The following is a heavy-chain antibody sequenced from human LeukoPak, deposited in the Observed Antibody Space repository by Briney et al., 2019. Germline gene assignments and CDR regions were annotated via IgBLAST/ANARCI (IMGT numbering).Heavy chain of an antibody. Sequence: SETLSLTCTVSGGSISSGSYYWSWIRQPAGKGLEWIGRIYTSGSTNYNPSLKSRVTMSVDTSKNQFSLKLSSVTAADTAVYYCARGKRNQYYFDYWGQGTLVTVSS. CDR3: ARGKRNQYYFDY. D-gene: IGHD1-14*01. V-gene: IGHV4-61*02. J-gene: IGHJ4*02. CDR1: GGSISSGSYY. CDR2: IYTSGST.